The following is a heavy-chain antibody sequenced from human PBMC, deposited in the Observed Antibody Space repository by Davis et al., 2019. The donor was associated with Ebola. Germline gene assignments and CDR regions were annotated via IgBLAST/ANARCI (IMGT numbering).Heavy chain of an antibody. J-gene: IGHJ4*02. Sequence: GESLKTSCAASGFTLRNYAMMWVRQAPGKGLEWVSTIDGPTTNTHYGDSVKGRFTISRDNSKNTLFLQMDSLRPEDTAMYYCSSWVSSHFDFWGRGTLVTVSS. CDR3: SSWVSSHFDF. V-gene: IGHV3-23*05. D-gene: IGHD6-13*01. CDR2: IDGPTTNT. CDR1: GFTLRNYA.